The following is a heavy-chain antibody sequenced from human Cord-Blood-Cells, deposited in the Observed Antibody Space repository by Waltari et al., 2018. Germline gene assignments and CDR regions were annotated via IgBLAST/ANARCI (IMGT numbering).Heavy chain of an antibody. CDR2: IYYSGRT. CDR3: ARRLVVVTAIPNDAFDI. Sequence: QLQLQESGPGLVKPSETLSLTCTVSGGSISSSSYYWGWIRQPPGKGLEWIGSIYYSGRTSHNPSLKSRVTISVDTSKNQFSLKLSSVTAADTAVYYCARRLVVVTAIPNDAFDIWGQGTMVTVSS. CDR1: GGSISSSSYY. J-gene: IGHJ3*02. D-gene: IGHD2-21*02. V-gene: IGHV4-39*01.